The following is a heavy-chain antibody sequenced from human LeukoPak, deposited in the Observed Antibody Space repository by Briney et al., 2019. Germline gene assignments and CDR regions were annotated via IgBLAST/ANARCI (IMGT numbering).Heavy chain of an antibody. J-gene: IGHJ6*03. CDR2: IRYSGTV. Sequence: PSETLSLTCTVSDGSISGTPYYWGSFRQPPGKGPEWIGNIRYSGTVHYNPSLWSRATISVDTSKNQFSLRLSSVTAADTAVYFCARVTEYGPSRDKYYMDVWGKGTTVTVSS. CDR1: DGSISGTPYY. CDR3: ARVTEYGPSRDKYYMDV. D-gene: IGHD2-21*02. V-gene: IGHV4-39*07.